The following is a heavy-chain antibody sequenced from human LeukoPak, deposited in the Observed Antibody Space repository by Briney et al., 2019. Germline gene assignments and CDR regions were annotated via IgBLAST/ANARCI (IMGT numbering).Heavy chain of an antibody. D-gene: IGHD2-21*02. CDR3: AAVVVSGTPYFDY. CDR2: MYYTGST. Sequence: PSETLSLTCTVSGGSISSYYWSWIRQPPGKGLEWIGYMYYTGSTKYNPSLKSRVSISVDTSKNQFSLTLTSVTAADTAVYYCAAVVVSGTPYFDYWSQGTLVTVSS. V-gene: IGHV4-59*03. CDR1: GGSISSYY. J-gene: IGHJ4*02.